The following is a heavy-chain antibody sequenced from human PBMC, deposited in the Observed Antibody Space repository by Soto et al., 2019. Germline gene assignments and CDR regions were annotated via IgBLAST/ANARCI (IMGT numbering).Heavy chain of an antibody. V-gene: IGHV4-34*01. D-gene: IGHD3-10*01. CDR1: GGSFNDYY. J-gene: IGHJ4*02. Sequence: PSETLSLTCAVYGGSFNDYYWSWIRQPPGKGLEWIGEINHTGHNNYNPSLKSRVTISVDTSENQFSLKLSSVTAADTAVYYCARSGHLFDSWGQGILVTV. CDR2: INHTGHN. CDR3: ARSGHLFDS.